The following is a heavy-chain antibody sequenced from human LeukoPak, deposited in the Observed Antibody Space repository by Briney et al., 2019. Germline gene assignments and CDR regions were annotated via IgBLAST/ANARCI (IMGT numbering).Heavy chain of an antibody. CDR1: GFTFSGSV. J-gene: IGHJ4*02. D-gene: IGHD1-26*01. CDR3: AREESGSYFSWSVGYFDY. V-gene: IGHV3-73*01. Sequence: GGSLRLSCAASGFTFSGSVMHWVRQASGKGLEWVGRIRSKANSYATAYAASVKGRFTISRDDSKNTAYLQMNSLRDEDTAVYYCAREESGSYFSWSVGYFDYWGQGTLVTVSS. CDR2: IRSKANSYAT.